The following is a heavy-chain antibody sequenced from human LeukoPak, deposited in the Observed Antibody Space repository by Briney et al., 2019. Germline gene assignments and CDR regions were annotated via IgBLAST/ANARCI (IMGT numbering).Heavy chain of an antibody. CDR2: IFPSGGEI. CDR3: AREGYNYGVDY. D-gene: IGHD1-1*01. V-gene: IGHV3-21*01. J-gene: IGHJ4*02. CDR1: GFTFSTFA. Sequence: GGSLRLSCEASGFTFSTFAMIWVRQPPGKGLEWVSSIFPSGGEIHYADSVRGRFTISRDNAKNSLYLQMNSLRAEDTAVYYCAREGYNYGVDYWGQGTLVTVSS.